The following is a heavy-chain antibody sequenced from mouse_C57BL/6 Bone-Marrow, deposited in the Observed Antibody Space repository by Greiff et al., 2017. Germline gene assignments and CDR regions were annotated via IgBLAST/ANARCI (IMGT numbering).Heavy chain of an antibody. CDR1: GYTFTSYW. V-gene: IGHV1-64*01. J-gene: IGHJ1*03. D-gene: IGHD4-1*01. Sequence: VQLQQSGAELVKPGASVKLSCKASGYTFTSYWMHWVKQRPGQGLEWIGMIHPNSGSTNYNEKFKSKATLTVDKSSSTAYMQLSSLTSEDSAVYYCARELTNWDWYFDVWGTGTTVTVSS. CDR2: IHPNSGST. CDR3: ARELTNWDWYFDV.